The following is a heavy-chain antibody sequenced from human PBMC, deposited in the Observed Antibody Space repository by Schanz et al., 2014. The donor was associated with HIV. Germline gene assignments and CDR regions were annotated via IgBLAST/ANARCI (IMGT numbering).Heavy chain of an antibody. CDR2: INPRDGST. CDR1: GYTFTSSY. CDR3: ARTDYDILTGYSLGYYGMDV. Sequence: QVQLVQSGTEVKKPGASVKVSCKAFGYTFTSSYMHWVRLAPGQGLEWMGIINPRDGSTLYAQKFQNRVSLTGDKSTSTVYMGLRSLRSEDTAVYYCARTDYDILTGYSLGYYGMDVWGQGTTVTVSS. J-gene: IGHJ6*02. V-gene: IGHV1-46*01. D-gene: IGHD3-9*01.